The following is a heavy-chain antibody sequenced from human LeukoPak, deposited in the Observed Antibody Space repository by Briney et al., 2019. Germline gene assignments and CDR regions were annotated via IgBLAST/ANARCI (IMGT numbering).Heavy chain of an antibody. V-gene: IGHV4-4*09. CDR1: GGSISSYS. Sequence: SETLSLTCSVSGGSISSYSWSWIRQPPGQGLECIGYISASGSTNYKPSLKSRVTVSVDTSKNQFFLKLRSVTAADTAVYYCARRVLGYYDSSGHYYGDWYFDFWGRGTLVTVSS. CDR2: ISASGST. D-gene: IGHD3-22*01. J-gene: IGHJ2*01. CDR3: ARRVLGYYDSSGHYYGDWYFDF.